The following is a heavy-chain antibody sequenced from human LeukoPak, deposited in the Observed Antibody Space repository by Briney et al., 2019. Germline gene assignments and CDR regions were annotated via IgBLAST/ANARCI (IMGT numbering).Heavy chain of an antibody. CDR2: LLYSGST. Sequence: SETLSLTCPISGGSIPSYYWSWIRQTPGKGLEWIWYLLYSGSTDYNPSLKSRVTMSIDTCKTQFSLKLRSVTAADTAVYYCARGAYSNYLSVGYWGQGILVTVSS. J-gene: IGHJ4*02. CDR1: GGSIPSYY. D-gene: IGHD4-11*01. CDR3: ARGAYSNYLSVGY. V-gene: IGHV4-59*01.